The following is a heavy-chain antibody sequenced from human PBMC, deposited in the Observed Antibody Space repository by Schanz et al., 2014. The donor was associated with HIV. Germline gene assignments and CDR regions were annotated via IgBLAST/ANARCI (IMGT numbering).Heavy chain of an antibody. V-gene: IGHV3-33*01. CDR1: GFTFSSHG. J-gene: IGHJ3*02. CDR3: ARGQDIVVVTADFDI. CDR2: IWYDGTDK. D-gene: IGHD2-21*02. Sequence: QVQLVESGGGVVQPGRSLRLSCAASGFTFSSHGMHWVRQAPGKGLEWVAVIWYDGTDKYYAGSVKGRFTISRDNSQNTMYLQMNSLRAEDTAVYYCARGQDIVVVTADFDIWGQGTMVTVSS.